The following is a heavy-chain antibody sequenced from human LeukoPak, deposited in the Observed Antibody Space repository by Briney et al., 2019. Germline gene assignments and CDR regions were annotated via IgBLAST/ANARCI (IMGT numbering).Heavy chain of an antibody. CDR2: ISGSGGST. CDR3: AKASAMIVVVSKHFDY. V-gene: IGHV3-23*01. J-gene: IGHJ4*02. Sequence: PGGSLRLSCAASGFTFSSYAMSWVRQAPGKGLKWVSAISGSGGSTYYADSVKGRFTISRDNSKNTLYLQMNSLRAEGTAVYYCAKASAMIVVVSKHFDYWGQGTLVTVSS. CDR1: GFTFSSYA. D-gene: IGHD3-22*01.